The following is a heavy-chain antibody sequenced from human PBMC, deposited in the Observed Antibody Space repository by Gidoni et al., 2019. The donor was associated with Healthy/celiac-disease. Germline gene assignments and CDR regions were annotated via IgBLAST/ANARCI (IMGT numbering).Heavy chain of an antibody. CDR1: GFTVDDYA. D-gene: IGHD3-22*01. CDR2: ISWNSGSI. J-gene: IGHJ3*02. CDR3: AKDRAYYYDSSGYLDAFDI. V-gene: IGHV3-9*01. Sequence: EVQLVESGGGLVQQGRSLRLACAASGFTVDDYAMHWVRQAPGKGLEWVSGISWNSGSIGYADSVKGRFTISRDNAKNSLYLQMNSLRAEDTALYYCAKDRAYYYDSSGYLDAFDIWGQGTMVTVSS.